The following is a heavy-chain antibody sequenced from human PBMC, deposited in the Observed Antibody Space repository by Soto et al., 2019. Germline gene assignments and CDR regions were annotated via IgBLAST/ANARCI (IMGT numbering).Heavy chain of an antibody. Sequence: PSETQSLTCAVSNDSIKSGGYSWSWIRQPPGKGLEWTGYIYQSGSNYYDPSLKSRLTISIDRSKNQFSLRLSSVTAADTSVYYCARIPQDSGSYYFDYWGQGTLVSVSS. J-gene: IGHJ4*02. CDR1: NDSIKSGGYS. V-gene: IGHV4-30-2*01. D-gene: IGHD3-22*01. CDR2: IYQSGSN. CDR3: ARIPQDSGSYYFDY.